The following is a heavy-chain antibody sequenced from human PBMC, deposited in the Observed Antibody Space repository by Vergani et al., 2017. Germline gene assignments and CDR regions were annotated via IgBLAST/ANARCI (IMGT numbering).Heavy chain of an antibody. CDR3: ATIARARTRRNPPPDY. D-gene: IGHD6-13*01. J-gene: IGHJ4*02. CDR1: GWSFSDYY. V-gene: IGHV4-34*01. CDR2: VNHGGST. Sequence: QVQLQEWGAGLLKTSESLSLTCGVSGWSFSDYYWRWIRQAPGMGLEWIAEVNHGGSTNYNPYLKSRVSISVDTSKNQFSLQLTSVTAADSALYFCATIARARTRRNPPPDYWGGGVLVTVSS.